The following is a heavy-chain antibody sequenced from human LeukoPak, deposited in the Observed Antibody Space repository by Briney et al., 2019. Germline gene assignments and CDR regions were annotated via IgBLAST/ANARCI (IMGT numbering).Heavy chain of an antibody. V-gene: IGHV3-13*01. J-gene: IGHJ6*03. D-gene: IGHD1-1*01. CDR3: ARGPPRGKYYYMDV. CDR1: GFTFSNFD. CDR2: IGTASDT. Sequence: LGLCCAASGFTFSNFDVHWVRQHTGRGLELVSTIGTASDTYYPGSVEGRFTLSRDNAKNSLYLQMNSLTAGDTAVYYCARGPPRGKYYYMDVWGKGTTVTVSS.